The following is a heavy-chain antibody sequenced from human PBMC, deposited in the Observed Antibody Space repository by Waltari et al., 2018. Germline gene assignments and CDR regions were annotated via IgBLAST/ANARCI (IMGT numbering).Heavy chain of an antibody. Sequence: QVQLQESGPGLVKPSETLSLTCTVSGGSISSCYWSWIRPPPGKGLEWIGYIYYSGSTNYNPSLKSRGTISVDTSKNQFSLKLSSVTAADTAVYYCARDPPCSSTSLCAFDIWGQGTMVTVSS. CDR1: GGSISSCY. J-gene: IGHJ3*02. D-gene: IGHD2-2*01. CDR3: ARDPPCSSTSLCAFDI. V-gene: IGHV4-59*01. CDR2: IYYSGST.